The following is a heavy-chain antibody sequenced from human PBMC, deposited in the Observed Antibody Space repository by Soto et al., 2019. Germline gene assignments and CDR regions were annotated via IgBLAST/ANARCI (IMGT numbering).Heavy chain of an antibody. J-gene: IGHJ4*02. CDR2: IGPDGTDI. D-gene: IGHD3-22*01. Sequence: HPGGSLRLSCSDSGFTFGNFWIHWVRQAPGKGLEWVSHIGPDGTDIVYADSVKGRFIISRDNSKNTLYLQMNSLRAEDTAVYYCARDWDSSGYYYESILGYWGQGTLVTVSS. CDR1: GFTFGNFW. CDR3: ARDWDSSGYYYESILGY. V-gene: IGHV3-74*03.